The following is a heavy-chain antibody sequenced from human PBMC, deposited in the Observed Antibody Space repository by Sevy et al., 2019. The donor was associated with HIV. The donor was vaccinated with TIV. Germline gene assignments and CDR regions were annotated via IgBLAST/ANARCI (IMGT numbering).Heavy chain of an antibody. CDR2: IYYTGKT. V-gene: IGHV4-39*01. Sequence: SETLSLTCTVSGASIDSSSYYWGWIRQPPGKGLEWLGTIYYTGKTYYVPSLKSRVTISADMSNNQFSLRLRSVTAADTAVYYWARRTAETTTTGWFDPWGQGTLVTVSS. J-gene: IGHJ5*02. CDR1: GASIDSSSYY. D-gene: IGHD1-1*01. CDR3: ARRTAETTTTGWFDP.